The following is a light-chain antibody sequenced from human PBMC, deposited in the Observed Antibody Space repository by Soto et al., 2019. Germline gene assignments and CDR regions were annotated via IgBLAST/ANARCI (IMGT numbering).Light chain of an antibody. CDR3: QQYGGSPPYT. CDR1: QSVSSSY. V-gene: IGKV3-20*01. CDR2: GAS. Sequence: EIVLTQSPGTLSLSPGERATLSCRASQSVSSSYLAWYQQKPGQAPRLLIYGASSRATGVPARFRVSGSGTDFTLTISRLEPEDFAAYYCQQYGGSPPYTFGQGTKLEIK. J-gene: IGKJ2*01.